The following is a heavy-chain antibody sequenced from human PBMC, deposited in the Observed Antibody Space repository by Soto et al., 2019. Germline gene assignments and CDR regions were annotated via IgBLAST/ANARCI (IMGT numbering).Heavy chain of an antibody. CDR3: RRDHYGASGIDY. CDR1: GFTFSSYW. CDR2: IRGDGGYT. Sequence: GGSLRLSCAASGFTFSSYWMHWVRQAPGKGLVHVSRIRGDGGYTDHAESVKGRFTISSDNAKNTLYLQMNSLRVEDTAGYYCRRDHYGASGIDYWGQGTLATVSS. V-gene: IGHV3-74*01. J-gene: IGHJ4*02. D-gene: IGHD4-17*01.